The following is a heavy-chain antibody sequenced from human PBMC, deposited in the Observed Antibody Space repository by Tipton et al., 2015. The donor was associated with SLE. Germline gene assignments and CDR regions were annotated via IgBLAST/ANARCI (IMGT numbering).Heavy chain of an antibody. CDR1: ARSFGGYY. D-gene: IGHD2-21*01. V-gene: IGHV4-34*01. CDR3: ARLNCGGDCYYYFYYYMDV. J-gene: IGHJ6*03. CDR2: ISSSGST. Sequence: TLSLTCAVSARSFGGYYWTWIRQPPGKGLGWVATISSSGSTSYNPSLKSRVTISFDTSKNLFSLNLSSVTAADTAVYYCARLNCGGDCYYYFYYYMDVWGKGTTVTVSS.